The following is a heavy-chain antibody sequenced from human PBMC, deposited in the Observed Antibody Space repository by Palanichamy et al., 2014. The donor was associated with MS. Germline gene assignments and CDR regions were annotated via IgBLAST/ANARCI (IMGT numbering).Heavy chain of an antibody. J-gene: IGHJ4*02. V-gene: IGHV1-18*04. CDR1: GHTFTSYG. CDR3: ARDPDRIVGNRFVDC. Sequence: QIQLVQSGTEVKKPGASVKVSCQASGHTFTSYGISWVRQAPGQGLEWMGWISAYNGNTNYAQKFQGRVTMTTDTSTSTAYMELRSLRSDDTALYYCARDPDRIVGNRFVDCWGQGTLLTVSS. D-gene: IGHD1-26*01. CDR2: ISAYNGNT.